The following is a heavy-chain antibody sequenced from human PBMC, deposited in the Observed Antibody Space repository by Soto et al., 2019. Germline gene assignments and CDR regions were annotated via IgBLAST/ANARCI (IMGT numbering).Heavy chain of an antibody. CDR1: GFTFSSYA. J-gene: IGHJ4*02. CDR2: ISSNGGST. CDR3: VAPLIAAAGTGFDY. D-gene: IGHD6-13*01. V-gene: IGHV3-64D*06. Sequence: PGGSLRLSCSASGFTFSSYAMHWVRQAPGKGLEYVSAISSNGGSTYYADSVKGRFTISRDNSKNTLCLQMSSLRAEDTAVYYCVAPLIAAAGTGFDYWGQGTLVTVSS.